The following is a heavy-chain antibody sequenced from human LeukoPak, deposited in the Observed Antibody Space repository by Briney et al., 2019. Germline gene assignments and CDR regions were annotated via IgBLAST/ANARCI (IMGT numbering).Heavy chain of an antibody. J-gene: IGHJ4*02. V-gene: IGHV1-2*02. CDR1: GYTFTGYY. CDR2: INPNSGVT. D-gene: IGHD3-9*01. Sequence: ASVKVSCKASGYTFTGYYMHWVRQAPGQGLEWLGWINPNSGVTKFAQKVQDRVTLTRDTSISTAYMELTGLISDDTAVYYCARSPLDILTGYWKVGFDYWGQGTLVTVSS. CDR3: ARSPLDILTGYWKVGFDY.